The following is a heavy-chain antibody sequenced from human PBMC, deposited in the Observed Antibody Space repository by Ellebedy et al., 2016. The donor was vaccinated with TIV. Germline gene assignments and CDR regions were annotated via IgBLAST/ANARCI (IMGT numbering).Heavy chain of an antibody. J-gene: IGHJ4*02. Sequence: GGSLRLSCTASGFTFGDYAMSWFRQAPGKGLEWVGFIRSKAYGWTADHAASVKGRFTISRDDSNSIAYLQMNSLKTEDTAVYYCARDTYGHTAPPFYWGQGTVVTVSS. V-gene: IGHV3-49*03. CDR1: GFTFGDYA. CDR3: ARDTYGHTAPPFY. CDR2: IRSKAYGWTA. D-gene: IGHD4-17*01.